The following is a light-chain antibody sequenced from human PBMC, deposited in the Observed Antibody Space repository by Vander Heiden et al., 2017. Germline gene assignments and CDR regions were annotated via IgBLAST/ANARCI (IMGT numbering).Light chain of an antibody. CDR3: QQFHSSPRT. J-gene: IGKJ1*01. Sequence: AIQLTQSPSSLSAFVGDRVTITCRASQGISSALARYQQKPGKPPNLLIYDASSLESGVPSRFSGSGSGTDFTLTINSLQPEDFATYYCQQFHSSPRTFGQGTKVEIK. CDR1: QGISSA. CDR2: DAS. V-gene: IGKV1-13*02.